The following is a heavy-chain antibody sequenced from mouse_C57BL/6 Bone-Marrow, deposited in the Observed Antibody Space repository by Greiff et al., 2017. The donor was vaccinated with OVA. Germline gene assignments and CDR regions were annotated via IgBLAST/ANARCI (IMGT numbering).Heavy chain of an antibody. CDR3: AREITTVVANWYFDV. CDR1: GFTFSDYY. V-gene: IGHV5-16*01. CDR2: INHDGSST. D-gene: IGHD1-1*01. Sequence: EVKLVESEGGLVQPGSSMKLSCTASGFTFSDYYMAWVRQVPEKGLEWVANINHDGSSTYYLDSLKSRFIISRDNAKNILYLQMSSLKSEDTATYYCAREITTVVANWYFDVWGTGTTVTVSS. J-gene: IGHJ1*03.